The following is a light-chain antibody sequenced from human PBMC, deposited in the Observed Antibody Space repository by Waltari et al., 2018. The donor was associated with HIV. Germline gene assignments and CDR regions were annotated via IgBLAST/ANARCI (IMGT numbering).Light chain of an antibody. CDR2: KDT. CDR1: ALPKQY. V-gene: IGLV3-25*03. Sequence: SYELTQPPSVSVSPRQTARITCSGDALPKQYAYWYQQKPGQAPVLVIYKDTERPSGIPERFSGSSSGTTVTLTISGVQAEDDADYYCLSADTSVTWVFGGGTKLTVL. J-gene: IGLJ3*02. CDR3: LSADTSVTWV.